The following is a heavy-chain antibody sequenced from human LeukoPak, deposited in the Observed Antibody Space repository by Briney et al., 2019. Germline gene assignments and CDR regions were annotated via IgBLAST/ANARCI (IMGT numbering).Heavy chain of an antibody. CDR2: INHSGST. CDR1: GGSFSGYY. Sequence: SETLSLTCAVYGGSFSGYYWSWIRQPPGKGLEWIGEINHSGSTNYNPSLKSRVTISVDTSKSQFSLKLSSVTAADTAVYYCARGRYCSSTSCYIRWFDPWGQGTLVTVSS. CDR3: ARGRYCSSTSCYIRWFDP. D-gene: IGHD2-2*02. V-gene: IGHV4-34*01. J-gene: IGHJ5*02.